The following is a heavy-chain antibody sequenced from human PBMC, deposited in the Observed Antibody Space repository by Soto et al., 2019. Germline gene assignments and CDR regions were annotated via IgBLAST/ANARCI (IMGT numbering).Heavy chain of an antibody. D-gene: IGHD3-3*01. V-gene: IGHV2-5*02. J-gene: IGHJ4*02. Sequence: QITLKESGPTLVKPTQTLTLTCTFSGFSLSTSGVGVGWIRQPPGKALEWLALIYWDDDKRYSPSLKSRPTITKDTSKNQVVLTMTTMDPVDTAPYYWAHTTISGVVNPFDYWGQGTLVTVSS. CDR3: AHTTISGVVNPFDY. CDR2: IYWDDDK. CDR1: GFSLSTSGVG.